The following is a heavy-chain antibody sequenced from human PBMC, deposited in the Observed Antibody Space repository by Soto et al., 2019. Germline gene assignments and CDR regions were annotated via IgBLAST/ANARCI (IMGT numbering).Heavy chain of an antibody. CDR2: MNPNSGNT. CDR1: GYTFTSYD. Sequence: QVQLVQSGAEVKKPGASVKVSCKASGYTFTSYDINWVRQATGQGLEWMGWMNPNSGNTGYAQKFQGRVTMTRNTSISTAYMELSSLRSEDTAVYYCARFQVGALDYYYGMDVWGQGTTVTVSS. J-gene: IGHJ6*02. D-gene: IGHD1-26*01. CDR3: ARFQVGALDYYYGMDV. V-gene: IGHV1-8*01.